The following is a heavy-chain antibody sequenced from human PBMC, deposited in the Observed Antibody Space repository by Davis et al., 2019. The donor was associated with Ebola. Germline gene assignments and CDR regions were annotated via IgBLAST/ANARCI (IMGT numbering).Heavy chain of an antibody. D-gene: IGHD5-12*01. CDR1: GGSISSYY. J-gene: IGHJ4*02. CDR3: TRERTHSGYDF. V-gene: IGHV4-59*12. Sequence: PSDLSLTCTVSGGSISSYYWSWIRQPPGKGLEWIGYIYYSGSTNYNPSLKSRVTMSVDTSKNQFSLKLSSVTAADTAVYYCTRERTHSGYDFWGQGTLVTVSS. CDR2: IYYSGST.